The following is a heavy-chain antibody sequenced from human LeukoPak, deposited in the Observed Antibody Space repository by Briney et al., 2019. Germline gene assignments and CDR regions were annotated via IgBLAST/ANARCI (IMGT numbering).Heavy chain of an antibody. J-gene: IGHJ6*02. V-gene: IGHV4-31*03. CDR3: ARDRAVAGPYYYYGMDV. CDR1: GGSISSGGYY. Sequence: SETLSLTCTVSGGSISSGGYYWSWIRQHPGKGLEWIGYIYYSGSTYYNPSLKSRVTISVDTSKNQFSLKLSSVTAADTAVYYCARDRAVAGPYYYYGMDVWGQGTTVTVSS. D-gene: IGHD6-19*01. CDR2: IYYSGST.